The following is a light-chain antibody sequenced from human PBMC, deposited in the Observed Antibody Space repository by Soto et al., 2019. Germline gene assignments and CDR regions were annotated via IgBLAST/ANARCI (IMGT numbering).Light chain of an antibody. CDR2: DAS. CDR3: QPYYNYPWT. J-gene: IGKJ1*01. CDR1: QSISTW. Sequence: DIRMTQSPSSLSASVGDRVSITCRASQSISTWLAWYQQQPGGAPRLLIYDASSLQSGVPSRFSGNGSGTEFSLHISSLQPDDFSSYYCQPYYNYPWTFGQGTKV. V-gene: IGKV1-5*01.